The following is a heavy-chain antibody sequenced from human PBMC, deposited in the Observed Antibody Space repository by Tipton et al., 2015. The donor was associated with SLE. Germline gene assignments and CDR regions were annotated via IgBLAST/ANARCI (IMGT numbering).Heavy chain of an antibody. Sequence: LRLSCTVSGGSISSYYWSWIRQPPGKGLEWIGYIYYSGSISYNPSLKSRVTISVDTSKNQFSLKLSSVTAADTAVYYCARGPTIFGVVNYWGQGTLVTVSS. CDR1: GGSISSYY. CDR2: IYYSGSI. J-gene: IGHJ4*02. D-gene: IGHD3-3*01. CDR3: ARGPTIFGVVNY. V-gene: IGHV4-59*12.